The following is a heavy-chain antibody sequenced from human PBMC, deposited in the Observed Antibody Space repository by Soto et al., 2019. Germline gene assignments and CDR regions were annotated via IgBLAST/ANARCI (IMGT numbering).Heavy chain of an antibody. CDR3: AKGRGGSGSRTPRVDF. Sequence: EVQLLDSGGGLVQPGGSLRLSCAASGFTFNNYAMTWVRQAPGKGLEWFSAISGGGDTTSYADSVKGRFTVSRDGCKNTLYLQMSSLRAEDTALYYCAKGRGGSGSRTPRVDFWGQGTLVTVSS. CDR2: ISGGGDTT. D-gene: IGHD3-10*01. V-gene: IGHV3-23*01. J-gene: IGHJ4*02. CDR1: GFTFNNYA.